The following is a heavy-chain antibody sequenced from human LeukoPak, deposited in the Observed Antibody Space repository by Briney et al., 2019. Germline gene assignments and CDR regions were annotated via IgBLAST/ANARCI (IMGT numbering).Heavy chain of an antibody. CDR2: ISYDGSNK. CDR1: GLTLSSYA. V-gene: IGHV3-30*04. Sequence: PGGSLRLSCAASGLTLSSYAMHWVRQATGKGLEWVAVISYDGSNKYYADSVKARFTISRDNSKNTLYLQMNSLRAEDTAVYYCARDPVATINYFDYWGQGTLVTVSS. CDR3: ARDPVATINYFDY. D-gene: IGHD5-12*01. J-gene: IGHJ4*02.